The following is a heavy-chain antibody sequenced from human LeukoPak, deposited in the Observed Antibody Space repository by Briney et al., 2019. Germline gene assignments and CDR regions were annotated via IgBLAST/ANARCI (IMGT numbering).Heavy chain of an antibody. V-gene: IGHV3-30*01. CDR2: ISYDGSNK. CDR3: ARDRYYDFWSGYYRYNYYYYYMDV. J-gene: IGHJ6*03. D-gene: IGHD3-3*01. Sequence: GGSLRLSCAASGFAFSSYAMHWVRQAPGKGLEWVAVISYDGSNKYYADSVKGRFTISRDNSKNTLYLQMNSLRAEDTAVYYYARDRYYDFWSGYYRYNYYYYYMDVWGKGTTVTVSS. CDR1: GFAFSSYA.